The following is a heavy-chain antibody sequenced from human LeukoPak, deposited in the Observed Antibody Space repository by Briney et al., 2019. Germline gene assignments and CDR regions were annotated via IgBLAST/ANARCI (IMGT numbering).Heavy chain of an antibody. V-gene: IGHV3-21*01. CDR2: ISSSSYI. J-gene: IGHJ6*02. Sequence: MAGGSLRLSCAASGFTFSSYSMNWVRQAPGKGLEWVSSISSSSYIYYADSVKGRFTISRGNAKNSLYLQMNSLRAEDTAVYYCARQYYYDSSAKTMDVWGQGTTVTVSS. D-gene: IGHD3-22*01. CDR3: ARQYYYDSSAKTMDV. CDR1: GFTFSSYS.